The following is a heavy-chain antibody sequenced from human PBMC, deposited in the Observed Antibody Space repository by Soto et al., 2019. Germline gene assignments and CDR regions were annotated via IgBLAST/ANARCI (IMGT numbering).Heavy chain of an antibody. D-gene: IGHD3-10*01. J-gene: IGHJ5*02. CDR3: ARGHNWFDP. CDR2: INAGNGNT. CDR1: GYTFTSYA. V-gene: IGHV1-3*01. Sequence: GASVKVSCKASGYTFTSYAMHWVRQAPGQRLEWMGWINAGNGNTKYSRKFQGRVTITRDTSASTAYMELSSLRSEDTAVYYCARGHNWFDPWGQGTLVTVSS.